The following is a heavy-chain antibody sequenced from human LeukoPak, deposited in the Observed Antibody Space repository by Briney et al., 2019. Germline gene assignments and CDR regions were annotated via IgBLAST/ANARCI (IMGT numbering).Heavy chain of an antibody. CDR3: ARDHIAAAGLFDY. V-gene: IGHV3-30*03. J-gene: IGHJ4*02. CDR1: GFTFRDYG. CDR2: ISYDGSKE. D-gene: IGHD6-13*01. Sequence: GGSLRLSCAASGFTFRDYGMHWVRQAPGKGLEWLAVISYDGSKEYYADSVKGRFTISRDNAKNSLYLQMNSLRAEDTAVYYCARDHIAAAGLFDYWGQGTLVTVS.